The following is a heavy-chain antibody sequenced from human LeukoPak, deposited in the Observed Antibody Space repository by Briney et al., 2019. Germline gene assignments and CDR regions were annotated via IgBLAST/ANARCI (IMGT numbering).Heavy chain of an antibody. D-gene: IGHD2-15*01. Sequence: GGSLRLSCAASGFTFSSYWMSWVRQAPGKGLEWVANIKQDGSEKYYVDSVKGRFTISRDNAKNSLYLQMNSLRAEDTAVYYCARDRALVVAATYYYYGMDVWGQGTTVTVSS. CDR3: ARDRALVVAATYYYYGMDV. V-gene: IGHV3-7*01. CDR1: GFTFSSYW. J-gene: IGHJ6*02. CDR2: IKQDGSEK.